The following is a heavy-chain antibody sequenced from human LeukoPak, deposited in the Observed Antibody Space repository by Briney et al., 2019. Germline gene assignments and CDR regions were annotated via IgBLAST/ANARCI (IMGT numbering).Heavy chain of an antibody. D-gene: IGHD1-26*01. V-gene: IGHV3-33*01. Sequence: GGSLRLSCAASGFTLSSYGMHWVRQAPGKGLEWVAVIWYDGSNKYYADSVKGRFTISRDNSKNTLYLQMNSLRAEDTAVYYCARGMLPTIVGAYYFDYWGQGTLVTVSS. CDR2: IWYDGSNK. CDR1: GFTLSSYG. J-gene: IGHJ4*02. CDR3: ARGMLPTIVGAYYFDY.